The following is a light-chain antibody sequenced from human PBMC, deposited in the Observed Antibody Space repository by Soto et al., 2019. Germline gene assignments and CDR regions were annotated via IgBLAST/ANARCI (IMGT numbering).Light chain of an antibody. Sequence: QSVLTQPPSVSGAPGQRGTISFTGSSSNFGAGYEVHWYKQVPGAAPTLVIFNNLNRPSGVPERFSGSKSGTSASLVISGLQAEDEADYYCQSFDSSLRVYVFGSGTKLTVL. CDR2: NNL. CDR1: SSNFGAGYE. J-gene: IGLJ1*01. CDR3: QSFDSSLRVYV. V-gene: IGLV1-40*01.